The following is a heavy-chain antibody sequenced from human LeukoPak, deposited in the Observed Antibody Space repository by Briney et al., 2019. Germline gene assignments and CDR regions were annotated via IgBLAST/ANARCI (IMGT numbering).Heavy chain of an antibody. CDR1: GFTFSSYG. CDR3: ATAPGYYYDSSGYYVY. CDR2: IPYDGSNK. J-gene: IGHJ4*02. D-gene: IGHD3-22*01. Sequence: QPGGSLRLSCAASGFTFSSYGMHWVRQAPGKGLEWVAVIPYDGSNKYYADSVKGRFTISRDNSKNTLYLQMNSLRAEDTAVYYCATAPGYYYDSSGYYVYWGQGTLVTVSS. V-gene: IGHV3-30*03.